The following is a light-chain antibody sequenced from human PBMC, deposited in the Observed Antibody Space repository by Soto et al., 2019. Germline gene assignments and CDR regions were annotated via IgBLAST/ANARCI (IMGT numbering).Light chain of an antibody. V-gene: IGKV3-20*01. J-gene: IGKJ1*01. CDR1: QSVSSAF. CDR3: QQYVSSPWA. CDR2: GAS. Sequence: ESVLAQSPGALSLSPGESAARCCRGSQSVSSAFLAWYRQKAGQAPRLIIYGASSRATGIQDRFSGSGSGTDFTLTISRLEPEDFAVYYCQQYVSSPWALGQGTRV.